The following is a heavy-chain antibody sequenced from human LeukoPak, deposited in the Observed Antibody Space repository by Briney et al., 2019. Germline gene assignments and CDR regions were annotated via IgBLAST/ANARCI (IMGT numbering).Heavy chain of an antibody. J-gene: IGHJ4*02. V-gene: IGHV4-34*01. CDR3: TTRGYNRGGDPL. CDR2: INHSGST. D-gene: IGHD2-21*02. CDR1: GGSFSGYY. Sequence: SENLSLTCAVYGGSFSGYYWTWIRQPPGKGLEWIGEINHSGSTSNNPSLKSRVTVSVDTSKNQFSLKMTSVPAAVTAGYFCTTRGYNRGGDPLWGQETLVTVSS.